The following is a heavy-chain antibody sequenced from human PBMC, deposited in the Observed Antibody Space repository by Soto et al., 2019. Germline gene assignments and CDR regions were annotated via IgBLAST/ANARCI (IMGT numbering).Heavy chain of an antibody. CDR3: ARVDYEVHYYYYGIDV. CDR1: GFTFSSYW. J-gene: IGHJ6*02. V-gene: IGHV3-74*01. CDR2: INSDGSST. Sequence: GGSLRLSCAASGFTFSSYWMHWVRQAPGKGLVWVSRINSDGSSTSYADSVKGRFTISRDNAKNTLYLQMNSLRAEDTAVYYCARVDYEVHYYYYGIDVRAQRTTDTGSS. D-gene: IGHD4-17*01.